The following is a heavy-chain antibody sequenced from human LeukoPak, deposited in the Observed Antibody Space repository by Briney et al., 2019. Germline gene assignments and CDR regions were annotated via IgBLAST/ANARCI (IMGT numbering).Heavy chain of an antibody. CDR1: GYTFTGYY. D-gene: IGHD5-24*01. J-gene: IGHJ6*02. V-gene: IGHV1-2*06. CDR2: INPNSGGT. Sequence: GASVKVSCKASGYTFTGYYMHWVRQAPGQGLEWMGRINPNSGGTNYAQKFQGRVTMTRDTSISTAYMELSRLRSDDTAVYYCARDLYGRRRWLNYYYYYGMDVWGQGSTVTVSS. CDR3: ARDLYGRRRWLNYYYYYGMDV.